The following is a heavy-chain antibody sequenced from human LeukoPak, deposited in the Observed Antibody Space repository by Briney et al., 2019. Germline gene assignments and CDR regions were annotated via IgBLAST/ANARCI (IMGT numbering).Heavy chain of an antibody. V-gene: IGHV3-72*01. CDR2: TRNKANSDTT. CDR3: ARVPYSSGWYPDS. CDR1: GFSFSDHC. J-gene: IGHJ4*02. D-gene: IGHD6-19*01. Sequence: GGSLRLSCAASGFSFSDHCMDWVRQAPGKGLEWVGRTRNKANSDTTEYAASVKGRFTISRDDSKNSLYLQMNSLKTEDTAVYHCARVPYSSGWYPDSWGQGTLVTVSS.